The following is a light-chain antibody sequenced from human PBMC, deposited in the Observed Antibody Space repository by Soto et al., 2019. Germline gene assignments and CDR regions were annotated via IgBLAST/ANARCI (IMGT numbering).Light chain of an antibody. V-gene: IGLV1-40*01. Sequence: QSVLTQPPSVSGAPGQRVTISCTGSSSNIGAGFDVHWYHQIAGTAPKLLIYGNSNRPSGVPDRFSGSKSGTSASLAINGLQAEDEANYYCQSYDNSLSGSWVVGGGTKLTV. J-gene: IGLJ3*02. CDR3: QSYDNSLSGSWV. CDR1: SSNIGAGFD. CDR2: GNS.